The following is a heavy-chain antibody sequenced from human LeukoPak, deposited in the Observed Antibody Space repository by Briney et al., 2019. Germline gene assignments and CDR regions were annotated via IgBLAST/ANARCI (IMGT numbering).Heavy chain of an antibody. J-gene: IGHJ4*02. CDR3: AGSFHYYGSGSYYQAASPFDY. CDR2: INSDGSST. V-gene: IGHV3-74*01. CDR1: GFTFSDYY. Sequence: GGSLRLSCAASGFTFSDYYMNWVRQAPGKGLVWVSRINSDGSSTSYADSVKGRFTISRDNAKNTLYLQMNSLRAEDTAVYYCAGSFHYYGSGSYYQAASPFDYWGQGTLVTVSS. D-gene: IGHD3-10*01.